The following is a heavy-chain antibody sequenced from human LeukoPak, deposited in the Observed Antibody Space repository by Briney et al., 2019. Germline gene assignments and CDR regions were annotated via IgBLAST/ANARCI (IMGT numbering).Heavy chain of an antibody. Sequence: TLSLTCTVSGGSISSGGYYWSWLRQHPGKGLEWIGYIYYSGSTYYNPSLKSRVTISVDTSKNQFSLKLSSVTAADTAVYFCARDKIGSPNWFDPWGQGTLVTVSS. CDR1: GGSISSGGYY. V-gene: IGHV4-31*03. J-gene: IGHJ5*02. CDR2: IYYSGST. D-gene: IGHD1-14*01. CDR3: ARDKIGSPNWFDP.